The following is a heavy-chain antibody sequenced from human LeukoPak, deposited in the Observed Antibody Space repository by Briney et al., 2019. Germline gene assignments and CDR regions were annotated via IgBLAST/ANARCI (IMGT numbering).Heavy chain of an antibody. CDR1: GFTFSSNA. V-gene: IGHV3-23*01. Sequence: LSGGSLRLSCAASGFTFSSNAMSWVRQAPGKGLEWVSYIIGSGGSTYYADSVKGRFTISRDNSKNTLYLQMHNLRAEDTAVYYCARGGPAYTNIGVADPFDYWGQGTLVTVSS. J-gene: IGHJ4*02. D-gene: IGHD6-19*01. CDR3: ARGGPAYTNIGVADPFDY. CDR2: IIGSGGST.